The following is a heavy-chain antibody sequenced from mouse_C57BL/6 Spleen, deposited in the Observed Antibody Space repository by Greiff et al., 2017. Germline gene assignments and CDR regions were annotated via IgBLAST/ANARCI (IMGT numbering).Heavy chain of an antibody. V-gene: IGHV1-19*01. D-gene: IGHD1-1*01. Sequence: EVMLVESGPVLVKPGASVKMSCKASGYTFTDYYMNWVKQSHGKSLEWIGVINPYNGGTSYNQKFKGKATLTVDKSSSTAYMELNSLTSEDSAVYYCARDLGSSYNYWGQGTTLTVSS. CDR2: INPYNGGT. J-gene: IGHJ2*01. CDR3: ARDLGSSYNY. CDR1: GYTFTDYY.